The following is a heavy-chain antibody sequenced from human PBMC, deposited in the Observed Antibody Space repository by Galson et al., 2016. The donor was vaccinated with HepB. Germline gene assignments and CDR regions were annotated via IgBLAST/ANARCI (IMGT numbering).Heavy chain of an antibody. J-gene: IGHJ6*02. V-gene: IGHV3-23*01. CDR2: ISGSGDTT. D-gene: IGHD2-21*02. CDR1: GFTFSNYA. Sequence: SLRLSCAASGFTFSNYAMSWVRQAPGKGLEWVSSISGSGDTTYDADAVRGRFTISRDNAKNSLHLQMKSLRAEDTAVYYCAKSLLGVTLVSYYYGMDVWGQGTTVTVSS. CDR3: AKSLLGVTLVSYYYGMDV.